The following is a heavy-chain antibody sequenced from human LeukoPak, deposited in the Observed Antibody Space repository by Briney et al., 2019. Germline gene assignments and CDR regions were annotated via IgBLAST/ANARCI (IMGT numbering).Heavy chain of an antibody. CDR2: IYYSGST. CDR1: GGSISSYY. D-gene: IGHD5-18*01. Sequence: SETLSLTCTVSGGSISSYYWSWIRQPPGKGLEWIGYIYYSGSTNYNPSLKRRVTISVDTSKNQFSLKLSSVTAADTALYYCAGTAMVFFGWFDPWGQGTLVTVSS. V-gene: IGHV4-59*01. CDR3: AGTAMVFFGWFDP. J-gene: IGHJ5*02.